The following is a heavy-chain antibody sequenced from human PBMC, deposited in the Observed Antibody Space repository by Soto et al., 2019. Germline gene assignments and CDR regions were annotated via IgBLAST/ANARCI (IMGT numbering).Heavy chain of an antibody. CDR1: GFTFSSYS. V-gene: IGHV3-48*02. D-gene: IGHD3-22*01. J-gene: IGHJ4*02. CDR3: ERGWMRVVVITTPLDY. Sequence: EVQLVESGGGLVQPGGSLRLSCAASGFTFSSYSMNWVRQAPGKGLEWVSYISSSSSTIYYADSVKGRFTISRDNAKNSLYLQMNSLRDEDTAVYYCERGWMRVVVITTPLDYWGQGTLVTVSS. CDR2: ISSSSSTI.